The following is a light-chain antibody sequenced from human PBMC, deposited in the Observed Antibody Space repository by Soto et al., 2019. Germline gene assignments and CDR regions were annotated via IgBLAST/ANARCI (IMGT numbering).Light chain of an antibody. J-gene: IGKJ1*01. CDR1: QGISKY. CDR3: QKYIHAPRT. V-gene: IGKV1-27*01. Sequence: DIQMTQSPSSLSASVGDTVSITCRASQGISKYLAWNQQKPGQVPNLLIYAASTLQSGVPSRFSGSGSGTDLTLTISRLRPEDVATCCRQKYIHAPRTYGHGTKVE. CDR2: AAS.